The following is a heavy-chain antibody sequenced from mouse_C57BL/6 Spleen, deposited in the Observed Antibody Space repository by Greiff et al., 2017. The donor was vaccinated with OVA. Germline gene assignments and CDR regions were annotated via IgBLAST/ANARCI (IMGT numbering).Heavy chain of an antibody. J-gene: IGHJ2*01. CDR3: ARGHDYDGLDY. CDR2: IYPGDGDT. Sequence: QVQLQQSGPELVKPGASVKISCKASGYAFSSSWMNWVKQRPGKGLEWIGRIYPGDGDTNYNGKFKGKATLTADKSSSTAYMQLSSLTTEDSAVYFCARGHDYDGLDYWGQGTTLTVSS. V-gene: IGHV1-82*01. D-gene: IGHD2-4*01. CDR1: GYAFSSSW.